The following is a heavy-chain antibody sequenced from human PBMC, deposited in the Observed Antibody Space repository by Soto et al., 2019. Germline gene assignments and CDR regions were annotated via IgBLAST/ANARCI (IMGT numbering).Heavy chain of an antibody. Sequence: EVQLVESGGGLVQPGGSLRLSCAASGFTLSDHYMDWVRQAPGKGLEWVGRIKNKAGSYSTEYAASVTGRFTISRDDSKNSLYLQTNSLKTEDTAVYYCADLTWNGYYLPWGQGTLVIVSS. CDR2: IKNKAGSYST. CDR3: ADLTWNGYYLP. J-gene: IGHJ4*02. CDR1: GFTLSDHY. V-gene: IGHV3-72*01. D-gene: IGHD3-3*01.